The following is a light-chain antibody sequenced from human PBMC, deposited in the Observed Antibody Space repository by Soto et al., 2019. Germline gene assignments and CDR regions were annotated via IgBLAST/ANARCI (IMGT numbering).Light chain of an antibody. V-gene: IGKV1-5*03. CDR3: QHYNSYSEA. CDR1: QTVTSF. Sequence: DIQMTQSPSTLSGSVGDRATITCRASQTVTSFLAWYQQKPWEAPNLMICEASTFKSGVPSRFSGSGSGTEFTLTISSLQPDDFATYYYQHYNSYSEAFGQGTKVDIK. J-gene: IGKJ1*01. CDR2: EAS.